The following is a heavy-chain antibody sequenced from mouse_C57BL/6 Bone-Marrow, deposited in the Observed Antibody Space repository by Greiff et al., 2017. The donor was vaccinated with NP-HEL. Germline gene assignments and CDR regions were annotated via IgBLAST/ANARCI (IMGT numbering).Heavy chain of an antibody. CDR1: GFSLTSYG. J-gene: IGHJ1*03. CDR3: ARRDV. CDR2: IWSGGST. Sequence: VQLQESGPGLVQPSQSLSITCTVSGFSLTSYGVHWVRQSPGKGLEWLGVIWSGGSTDYNAAFISRLSISKDKSKSQVFFKMNSLQADDTAIYYCARRDVWGTGTTVTVSS. V-gene: IGHV2-2*01.